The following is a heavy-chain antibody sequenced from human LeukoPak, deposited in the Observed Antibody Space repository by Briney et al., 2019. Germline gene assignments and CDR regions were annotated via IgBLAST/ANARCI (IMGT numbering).Heavy chain of an antibody. J-gene: IGHJ6*03. D-gene: IGHD2-15*01. CDR2: INHSGST. CDR3: AREGCSGGSCSIKRAYYYYYMDV. CDR1: GGSFSGYY. Sequence: SETLSLTCAVYGGSFSGYYWSWIRQPPGKGLEWIGEINHSGSTNYNPSLKSRVTISVDTSKNQFSLKLSSVTAADTAVYYCAREGCSGGSCSIKRAYYYYYMDVWGKGTTVTVSS. V-gene: IGHV4-34*01.